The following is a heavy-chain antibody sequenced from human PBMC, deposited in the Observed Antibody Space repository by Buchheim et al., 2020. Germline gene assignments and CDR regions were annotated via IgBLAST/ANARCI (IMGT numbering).Heavy chain of an antibody. CDR2: ISYDGSNK. D-gene: IGHD6-13*01. V-gene: IGHV3-30*18. CDR1: GFTFSSYG. CDR3: AKDLDGSSWYGYYYGMDV. Sequence: QVQLVESGGGVVQPGRSLRLSCAASGFTFSSYGMHWVRQAPGKGLEWVAVISYDGSNKYYADSVKGRFTISRDNSKNTLYLQMNSLIAEDTAVYYCAKDLDGSSWYGYYYGMDVWGQGTT. J-gene: IGHJ6*02.